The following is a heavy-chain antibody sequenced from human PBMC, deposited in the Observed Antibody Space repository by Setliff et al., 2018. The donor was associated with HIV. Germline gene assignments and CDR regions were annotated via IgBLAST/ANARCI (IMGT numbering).Heavy chain of an antibody. D-gene: IGHD5-12*01. CDR1: GGSFSGYY. V-gene: IGHV4-34*01. CDR2: INHSGDT. J-gene: IGHJ4*02. CDR3: ARLGAEDFSDYDWVDY. Sequence: SETPSLTCAVYGGSFSGYYWSWIRQPPGKGLEWIGEINHSGDTNYNPSLKSRVTISVDTSKNQFSLNLNSVTAADTAVYYCARLGAEDFSDYDWVDYWGQGTLVTVSS.